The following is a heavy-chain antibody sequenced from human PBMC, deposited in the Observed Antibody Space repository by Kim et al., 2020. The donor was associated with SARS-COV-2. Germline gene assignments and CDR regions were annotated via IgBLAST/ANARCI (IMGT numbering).Heavy chain of an antibody. V-gene: IGHV3-30*18. CDR3: AKDQQLAPPWDGMDV. CDR2: ISYDGSNK. Sequence: GGSLRLSCAASGFTFSSYGMHWVRQAPGKGLEWVAVISYDGSNKYYADSVKGRFTISRDNSKNTLYLQMNSLRAEDTAVYYCAKDQQLAPPWDGMDVWGQGTTVTVSS. CDR1: GFTFSSYG. D-gene: IGHD6-13*01. J-gene: IGHJ6*02.